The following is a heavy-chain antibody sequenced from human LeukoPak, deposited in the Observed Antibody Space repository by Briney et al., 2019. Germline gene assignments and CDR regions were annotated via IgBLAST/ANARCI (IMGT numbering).Heavy chain of an antibody. CDR2: IYHSGST. CDR1: GGSFSGYY. D-gene: IGHD3-10*01. CDR3: ASGDRVTMLRGGNIGYFDY. Sequence: SETLSLTCAVYGGSFSGYYWSWIRQPPGKGLEWIGEIYHSGSTNYNPSLKSRVTISVDTSKNQFSLKLSSVTAADTAVYYCASGDRVTMLRGGNIGYFDYWGQGTLVTVSS. J-gene: IGHJ4*02. V-gene: IGHV4-34*01.